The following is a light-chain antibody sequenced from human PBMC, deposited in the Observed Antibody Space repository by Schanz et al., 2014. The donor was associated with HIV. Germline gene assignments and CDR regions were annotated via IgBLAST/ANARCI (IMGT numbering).Light chain of an antibody. CDR2: GYS. Sequence: QSVLAQPPSVSGAPGQRVTISCTGSSSNIGADYDVHWYQLLPGTAPKLLIFGYSNRPSGVPDRFSGSKSGNTASLTISGLQAEDEADYYCCSYAGSSTFYVFGTGTKVTVL. V-gene: IGLV1-40*01. CDR3: CSYAGSSTFYV. CDR1: SSNIGADYD. J-gene: IGLJ1*01.